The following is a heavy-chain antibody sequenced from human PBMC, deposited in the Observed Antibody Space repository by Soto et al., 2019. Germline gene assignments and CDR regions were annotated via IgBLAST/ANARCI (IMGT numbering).Heavy chain of an antibody. V-gene: IGHV3-74*01. CDR2: ISPDGSST. CDR3: ASKTVGTGCMGA. D-gene: IGHD2-8*02. Sequence: EVQLVESGGGLVQPGGSLRLSCPASGLSFSNHWMHWVRQAPGKGLMWVSRISPDGSSTSYGDSVKGRFTISRDNAKNTLYLQMNNLRVEDTAVYYCASKTVGTGCMGAWGQGTTVTVSS. CDR1: GLSFSNHW. J-gene: IGHJ6*02.